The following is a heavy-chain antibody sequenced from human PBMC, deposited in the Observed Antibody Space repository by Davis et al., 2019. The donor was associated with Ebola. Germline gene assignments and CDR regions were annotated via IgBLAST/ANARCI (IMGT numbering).Heavy chain of an antibody. CDR3: VGEIRSLRSS. Sequence: GGSLRLSCAASGFIFSSYVMSWVRQVPGKGLEWVANIKQDGSERYYVDSVRGRFTISRDNAKNSLYLQMNSLRVDDTSVYYCVGEIRSLRSSWGQGTLVTVSS. J-gene: IGHJ5*02. CDR2: IKQDGSER. D-gene: IGHD1-26*01. V-gene: IGHV3-7*01. CDR1: GFIFSSYV.